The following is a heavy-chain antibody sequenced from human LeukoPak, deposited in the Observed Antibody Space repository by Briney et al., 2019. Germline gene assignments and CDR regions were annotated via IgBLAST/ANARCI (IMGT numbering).Heavy chain of an antibody. CDR2: ISSSGSTI. J-gene: IGHJ4*02. CDR3: ARGDSGSYYFDY. V-gene: IGHV3-48*03. CDR1: GFTFSSYE. Sequence: GGSLRLSCAASGFTFSSYEMNWVRQAPGKGLEWVSYISSSGSTIYYADSVKGRFTISRDNAKNSLYLQMNSLRAEDSAVYYCARGDSGSYYFDYWGQGTLVTVSS. D-gene: IGHD1-26*01.